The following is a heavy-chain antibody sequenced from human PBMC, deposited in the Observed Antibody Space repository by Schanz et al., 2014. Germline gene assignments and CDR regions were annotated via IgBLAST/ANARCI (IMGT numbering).Heavy chain of an antibody. CDR3: ARDAADFYDILTGEDY. Sequence: QVQLVQSGAEVKKPGASVKVSCKASGYTFTSYGISWVRQAPGQGLEWMGWISAYNGNTKYPQKLQGRVTMTTDTSTSTAYMELMSLRSNDTAVDYCARDAADFYDILTGEDYWGQGTLVTVSS. CDR2: ISAYNGNT. V-gene: IGHV1-18*01. J-gene: IGHJ4*02. D-gene: IGHD3-9*01. CDR1: GYTFTSYG.